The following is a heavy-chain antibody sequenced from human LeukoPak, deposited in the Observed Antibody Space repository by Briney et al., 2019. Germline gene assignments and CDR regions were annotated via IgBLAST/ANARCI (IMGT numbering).Heavy chain of an antibody. V-gene: IGHV3-23*01. CDR1: GFTFSSYA. CDR3: ARALNRHIGAFEY. D-gene: IGHD4/OR15-4a*01. Sequence: GGSLRLSCAASGFTFSSYAMNWVRQAPGKGLEWVSAISGSGGSTYYADSVKGRFTISRDNSKNTLYLHMNSLRVEDTATYFCARALNRHIGAFEYWGQGALVTVSS. J-gene: IGHJ4*02. CDR2: ISGSGGST.